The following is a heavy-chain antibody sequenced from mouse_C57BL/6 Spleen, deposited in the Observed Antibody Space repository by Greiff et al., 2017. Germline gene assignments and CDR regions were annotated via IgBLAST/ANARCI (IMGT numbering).Heavy chain of an antibody. D-gene: IGHD2-14*01. CDR1: GYTFTSYW. V-gene: IGHV1-55*01. Sequence: QVQLQQPGAELVKPGASVKLSCKASGYTFTSYWITWVKQRPGQGLEWIGDIYPGSGGTNYNEKFKSKATLTVDTSSSTAYMQLSSLTSEDSAVYYCARRGIGVYARDYWGQGTSVTVSS. CDR3: ARRGIGVYARDY. J-gene: IGHJ4*01. CDR2: IYPGSGGT.